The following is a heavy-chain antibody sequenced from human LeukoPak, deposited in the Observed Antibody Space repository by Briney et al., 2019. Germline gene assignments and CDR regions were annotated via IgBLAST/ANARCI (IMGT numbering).Heavy chain of an antibody. CDR2: IRYDGSNK. D-gene: IGHD3-9*01. CDR3: AKDPLAYYDILTGNWFDP. V-gene: IGHV3-30*02. J-gene: IGHJ5*02. Sequence: GGSLRLSCAASGFTFSSYWMSWVRQAPGKGLEWVAFIRYDGSNKYYADSVKGRFTISRDNSKNTLYLQMNSLRAEDTAVYYCAKDPLAYYDILTGNWFDPWGQGTLVTVSS. CDR1: GFTFSSYW.